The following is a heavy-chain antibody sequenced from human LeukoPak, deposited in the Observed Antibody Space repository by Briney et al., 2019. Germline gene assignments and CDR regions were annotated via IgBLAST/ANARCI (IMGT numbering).Heavy chain of an antibody. Sequence: GGSLRLSCAASGFTFSSYAMHWVRQAPGKGLEWVAVISYDGSNKYYADSVKGRFTISRDNSKNTLYLQMNSLRAEDTAVYYCAREFGGIAAAAPAGFDPWGQGTLVTVSS. CDR3: AREFGGIAAAAPAGFDP. V-gene: IGHV3-30-3*01. CDR1: GFTFSSYA. D-gene: IGHD6-13*01. CDR2: ISYDGSNK. J-gene: IGHJ5*02.